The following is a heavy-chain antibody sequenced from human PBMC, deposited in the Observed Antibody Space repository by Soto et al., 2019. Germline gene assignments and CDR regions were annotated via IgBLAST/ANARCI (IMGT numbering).Heavy chain of an antibody. Sequence: EVQLVESGGGLVQPGGSLRLSCAASGFTFSDYGLNWVRQAPGKGLEWVAYISSSTSAIFYAESVRGRFTISRDTAKNALYLQMNSLRAEDTAGYYCAREEDYGDWGYWGQGTLVTVSS. CDR2: ISSSTSAI. D-gene: IGHD4-17*01. V-gene: IGHV3-48*01. CDR1: GFTFSDYG. J-gene: IGHJ4*02. CDR3: AREEDYGDWGY.